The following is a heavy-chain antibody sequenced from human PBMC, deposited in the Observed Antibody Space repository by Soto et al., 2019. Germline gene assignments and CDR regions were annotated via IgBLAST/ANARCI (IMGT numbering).Heavy chain of an antibody. J-gene: IGHJ6*02. CDR3: ARGGYSSTWSNLLDRSGLDV. Sequence: ASVKVSCKASEDTFTRYVIHWVRQAPGQRLEWMGWINAGNGNTKYSQNFQGRVTITADTSTYTVYMELSGLRSGDTAVYYCARGGYSSTWSNLLDRSGLDVWGQGTTVTVSS. V-gene: IGHV1-3*01. D-gene: IGHD6-13*01. CDR2: INAGNGNT. CDR1: EDTFTRYV.